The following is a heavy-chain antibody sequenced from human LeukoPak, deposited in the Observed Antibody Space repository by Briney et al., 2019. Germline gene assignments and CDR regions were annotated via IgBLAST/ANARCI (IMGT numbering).Heavy chain of an antibody. V-gene: IGHV3-7*01. Sequence: GGSLRLSCAASGFTFSGYWMSWVRQAPGKGLEWVANIKQDGSEKYYVDSVKGRFTISRDNAKNSLYLQMNSLRAEDTAVYYCARDYAPDSHYGMDVWGQGTTVTVSS. CDR2: IKQDGSEK. J-gene: IGHJ6*02. CDR3: ARDYAPDSHYGMDV. CDR1: GFTFSGYW. D-gene: IGHD2-15*01.